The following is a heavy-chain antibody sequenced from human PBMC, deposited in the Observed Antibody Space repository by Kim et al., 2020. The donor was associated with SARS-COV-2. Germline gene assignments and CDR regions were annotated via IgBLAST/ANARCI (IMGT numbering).Heavy chain of an antibody. V-gene: IGHV3-23*01. CDR3: TKGKSADYYSLGSYCDDN. J-gene: IGHJ4*02. CDR1: GFSFSNYA. CDR2: IESSGGRT. D-gene: IGHD3-10*01. Sequence: GGSLRLSCAASGFSFSNYAMSWVRQAPGKGLEWVSAIESSGGRTFYADSVKGRFTISRDNSKNTLYLQMNSLRVDDTAVYYCTKGKSADYYSLGSYCDDNWGQGTLVTVSS.